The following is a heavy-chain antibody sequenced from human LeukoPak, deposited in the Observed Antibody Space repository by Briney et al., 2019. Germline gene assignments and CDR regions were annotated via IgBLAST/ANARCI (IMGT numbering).Heavy chain of an antibody. CDR2: ISGSGTST. V-gene: IGHV3-23*01. Sequence: PGGSLRLSCAASGFTFRSYAMSWVPQAPGKGLEWVLAISGSGTSTYYADSVKGRFTMSRDNSKNTLYLQMNSLSAEDTAVYYCEGTYYYDSSDDYWGQGTLVTVSS. CDR3: EGTYYYDSSDDY. D-gene: IGHD3-22*01. J-gene: IGHJ4*02. CDR1: GFTFRSYA.